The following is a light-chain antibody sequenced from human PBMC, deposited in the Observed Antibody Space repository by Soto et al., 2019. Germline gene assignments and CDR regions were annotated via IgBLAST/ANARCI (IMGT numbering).Light chain of an antibody. CDR1: SSNIGAGYD. CDR3: QSYDSSLSGSEV. CDR2: GNS. Sequence: QSALTQPPSVSGAPGQRVTISCTGSSSNIGAGYDVHWYQKLPGTAPKLLIYGNSNRPSGVPDRFSGSKSGTSASLAITGLQAEDGADYYCQSYDSSLSGSEVFGTGTKVTVL. J-gene: IGLJ1*01. V-gene: IGLV1-40*01.